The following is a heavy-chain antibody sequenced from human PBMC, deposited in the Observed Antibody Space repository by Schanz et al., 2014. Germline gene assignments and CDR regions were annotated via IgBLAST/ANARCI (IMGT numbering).Heavy chain of an antibody. CDR2: ISYDGNNE. CDR1: GFTFSSYG. CDR3: AKELNRRGGQTNFYYYYGMDV. D-gene: IGHD5-12*01. J-gene: IGHJ6*02. V-gene: IGHV3-30*18. Sequence: QVQLVESGGGVVQPGRSRRLSCEASGFTFSSYGMHWVRQAPGKGLEWVAVISYDGNNEDYADSVKGRFSISRDNSQNTLYLQMNTLRTEDTAVYYCAKELNRRGGQTNFYYYYGMDVWGQGTTGTVSS.